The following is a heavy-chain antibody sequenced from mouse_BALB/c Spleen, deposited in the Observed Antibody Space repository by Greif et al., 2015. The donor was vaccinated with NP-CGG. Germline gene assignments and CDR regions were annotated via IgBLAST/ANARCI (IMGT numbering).Heavy chain of an antibody. D-gene: IGHD2-12*01. CDR3: TRGRRGFLTSFAY. V-gene: IGHV1-15*01. J-gene: IGHJ3*01. CDR2: IHPGSGGT. Sequence: VQVVESGAELVRPGASVKLSCKALGYTFTDYEMHWVKQTPVHGLEWIGAIHPGSGGTAYNQKFKGKATLTADKSSSTAYMELSSLTSEDSAVYYCTRGRRGFLTSFAYWGQGTLVTVSA. CDR1: GYTFTDYE.